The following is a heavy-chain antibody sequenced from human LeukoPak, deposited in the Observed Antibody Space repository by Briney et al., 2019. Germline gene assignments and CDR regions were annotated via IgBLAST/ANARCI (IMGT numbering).Heavy chain of an antibody. CDR1: GGTFSSYA. V-gene: IGHV1-69*13. D-gene: IGHD5-12*01. CDR3: AKDEGVANRWFDP. Sequence: SVKVSCKASGGTFSSYAISWVRQAPGQGLEWMGGIVPIFGSANYAQKFQGRVTITADESTTTAYMELTGLRSEDTAVYYCAKDEGVANRWFDPWGQGTLVTVSS. CDR2: IVPIFGSA. J-gene: IGHJ5*02.